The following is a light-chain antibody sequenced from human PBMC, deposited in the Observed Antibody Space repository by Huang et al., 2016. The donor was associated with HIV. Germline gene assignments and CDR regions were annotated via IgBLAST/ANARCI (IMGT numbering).Light chain of an antibody. J-gene: IGKJ1*01. CDR2: KSS. Sequence: DIQMTQSPSILSASVGDRVTITCRASHSVSTWVAWYQQKPGQPPKRLIYKSSNLESVVPSRFSGSGSGTEFTLTITSLQPDDYATYYCQQYNTFWTFGQGTKV. CDR1: HSVSTW. V-gene: IGKV1-5*03. CDR3: QQYNTFWT.